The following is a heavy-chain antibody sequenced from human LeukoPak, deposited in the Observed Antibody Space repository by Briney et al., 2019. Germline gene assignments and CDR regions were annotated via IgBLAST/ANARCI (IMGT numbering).Heavy chain of an antibody. J-gene: IGHJ4*02. Sequence: ASVKVSCKVSGYTLTELSMHWVRQAPGKGLEWMGGFDPEDGETTYAQKFQGRVTMTEDTSTDTAYMELSSLRSEDTAVYYCATADCTNGVCSIDYWGQGTLVTVSS. D-gene: IGHD2-8*01. CDR1: GYTLTELS. V-gene: IGHV1-24*01. CDR2: FDPEDGET. CDR3: ATADCTNGVCSIDY.